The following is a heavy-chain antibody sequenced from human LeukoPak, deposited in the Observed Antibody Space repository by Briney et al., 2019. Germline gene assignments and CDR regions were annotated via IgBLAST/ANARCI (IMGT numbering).Heavy chain of an antibody. J-gene: IGHJ6*02. D-gene: IGHD3-10*01. Sequence: SVKVSCKASGGTFSSYAISWVRQAPGQGLEWMGRIIPILGIANYAQKLQGRVTMTTDTSTSTAYMELRSLRSDDTAVYYCARVRITMVRGVDYYYGMDVWGQGTTVTVSS. CDR3: ARVRITMVRGVDYYYGMDV. CDR2: IIPILGIA. V-gene: IGHV1-69*04. CDR1: GGTFSSYA.